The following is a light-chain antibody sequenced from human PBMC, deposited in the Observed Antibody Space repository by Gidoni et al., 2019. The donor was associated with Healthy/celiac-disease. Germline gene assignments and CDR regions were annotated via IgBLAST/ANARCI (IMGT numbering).Light chain of an antibody. J-gene: IGKJ2*01. V-gene: IGKV3-20*01. CDR1: QSVSSSY. CDR3: QQYGSGYT. CDR2: GAS. Sequence: IVLTQSPGTLSLSPGERATLSCRASQSVSSSYLAWYQQNPGQAPRLLIYGASSRANGIPDRFSGSGSGTDFTLTISRLEPEDFAVYYCQQYGSGYTFGQGTKLEIK.